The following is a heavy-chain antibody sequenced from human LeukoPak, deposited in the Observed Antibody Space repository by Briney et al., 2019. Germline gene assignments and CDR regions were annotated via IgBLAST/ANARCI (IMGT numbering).Heavy chain of an antibody. J-gene: IGHJ3*02. CDR2: ISAYNGNT. V-gene: IGHV1-18*01. CDR1: VYTFTSYG. Sequence: ASVKVSRTASVYTFTSYGINWVRLPHAQGIERVGLISAYNGNTTYEKTLQGRVTMTTDTSTSTVYMELRSLRSDYTAVYYCARDPPRTYSSSWYVPDVTPNDAFDIWGQGTMVTVSS. D-gene: IGHD6-13*01. CDR3: ARDPPRTYSSSWYVPDVTPNDAFDI.